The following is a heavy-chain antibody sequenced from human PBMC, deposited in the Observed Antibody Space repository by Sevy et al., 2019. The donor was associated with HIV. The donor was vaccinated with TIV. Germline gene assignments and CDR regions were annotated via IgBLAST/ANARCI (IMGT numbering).Heavy chain of an antibody. Sequence: GGSLRLSCAASGFIVTSHYMAWVRQAPGKGLEWVSSIYTGGGTYYADSVKGRFTISRDNSKNTLYLQMNSLSAEDTAFYYCARVPRYDEPYYFDYWAQGALVTVSS. CDR3: ARVPRYDEPYYFDY. V-gene: IGHV3-53*01. CDR2: IYTGGGT. J-gene: IGHJ4*02. CDR1: GFIVTSHY. D-gene: IGHD3-3*01.